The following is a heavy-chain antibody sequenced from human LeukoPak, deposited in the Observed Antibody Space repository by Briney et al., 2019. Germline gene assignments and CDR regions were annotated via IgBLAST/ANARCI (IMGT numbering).Heavy chain of an antibody. V-gene: IGHV3-23*01. CDR2: ITGTT. D-gene: IGHD6-13*01. CDR3: AKAFREYGSSTYGSFDI. Sequence: GGSLRLSCAASGFTFSSYAMSWVRQAPGKGLQWVSTITGTTHYADSARGRFTISRDNSKNILYLQMNSLSTEDTAIYYCAKAFREYGSSTYGSFDIWGQGTMVTVSS. J-gene: IGHJ3*02. CDR1: GFTFSSYA.